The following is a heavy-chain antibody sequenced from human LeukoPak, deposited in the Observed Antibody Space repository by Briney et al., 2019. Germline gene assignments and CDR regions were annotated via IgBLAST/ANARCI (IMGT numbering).Heavy chain of an antibody. V-gene: IGHV4-34*01. CDR2: FNHSGST. J-gene: IGHJ6*03. CDR3: ARGRAGRGYSYVIYYYYYMDV. CDR1: GGSFSGYY. Sequence: SETLSLTFAMYGGSFSGYYWGGIRKPPGKGRGWSGQFNHSGSTNYNPSLKSRVTISVDTSKNQFPLKLSSVPAADTAVYYCARGRAGRGYSYVIYYYYYMDVWGKGTTVSVSS. D-gene: IGHD5-18*01.